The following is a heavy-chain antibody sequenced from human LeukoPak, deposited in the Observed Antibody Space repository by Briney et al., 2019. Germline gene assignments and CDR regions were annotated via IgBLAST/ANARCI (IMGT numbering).Heavy chain of an antibody. V-gene: IGHV3-30*04. D-gene: IGHD3-22*01. J-gene: IGHJ4*02. CDR3: ARVDYYDSSGYYYDHPFDY. Sequence: PGGSLRLSCAASGFTFSSYAMHWVRQAPGKGLEWVAVISYDGSNKYYADSVKGRFTISRDNSKNTLYLQMNSLRAEDTAVYYCARVDYYDSSGYYYDHPFDYWGQGTLVTVSS. CDR1: GFTFSSYA. CDR2: ISYDGSNK.